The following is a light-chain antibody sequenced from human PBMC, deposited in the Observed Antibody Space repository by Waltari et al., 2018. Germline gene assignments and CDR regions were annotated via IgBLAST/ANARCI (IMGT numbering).Light chain of an antibody. CDR2: ATS. Sequence: DIQMTQSPTSLSASVGDRVTITCRASQSTSNYLNWYQQKLGKAPVLLIYATSSLQSGVPSRFSGSGSGTDFTLTINSLQPEDFATYYCQQSYSSPYTFGQGTKLEIK. CDR3: QQSYSSPYT. CDR1: QSTSNY. V-gene: IGKV1-39*01. J-gene: IGKJ2*01.